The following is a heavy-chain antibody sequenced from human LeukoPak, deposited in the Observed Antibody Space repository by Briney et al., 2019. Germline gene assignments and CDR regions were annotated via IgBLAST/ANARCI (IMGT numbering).Heavy chain of an antibody. J-gene: IGHJ1*01. CDR1: GVTFSSYA. D-gene: IGHD2-2*01. CDR2: VSGSGGST. Sequence: GGSLRLSCAASGVTFSSYAMSWVRQAPGKGLEWVSAVSGSGGSTYYADSVKGRFTISRDNSKNTLYLQMNSLRAEDAAVYYCANRYRTSASCYQYFHHWGQGTLVTVSS. V-gene: IGHV3-23*01. CDR3: ANRYRTSASCYQYFHH.